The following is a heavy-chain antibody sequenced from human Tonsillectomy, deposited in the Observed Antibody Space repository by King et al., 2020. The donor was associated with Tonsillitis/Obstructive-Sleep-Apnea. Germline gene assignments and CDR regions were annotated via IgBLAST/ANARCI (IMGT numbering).Heavy chain of an antibody. D-gene: IGHD1-26*01. J-gene: IGHJ4*02. CDR3: ARDIATFDS. Sequence: GGGVAQPGRSLRLSCAASGFTFSSYGMHWVRQAPGKGLEWVAAIWYDGGKKYYVDSVKGRFTISRDDSKSTLYLQMNSLRADDTAMYYCARDIATFDSWGRGTLVTVSA. V-gene: IGHV3-33*01. CDR2: IWYDGGKK. CDR1: GFTFSSYG.